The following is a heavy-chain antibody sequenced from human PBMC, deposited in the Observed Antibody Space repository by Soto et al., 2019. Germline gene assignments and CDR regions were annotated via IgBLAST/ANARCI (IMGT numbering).Heavy chain of an antibody. V-gene: IGHV3-15*01. CDR1: GFTFSNAW. Sequence: GGSLRLSCAASGFTFSNAWMSWVRQAPGKGLEWVGRIKSKTDGGTTDYAAPVKGRFTISRDDSKNTLYLQMNSLKTEDTAVYYCTTGPAYYDFWSGYYPSWGQGTLVTVSS. J-gene: IGHJ5*02. D-gene: IGHD3-3*01. CDR3: TTGPAYYDFWSGYYPS. CDR2: IKSKTDGGTT.